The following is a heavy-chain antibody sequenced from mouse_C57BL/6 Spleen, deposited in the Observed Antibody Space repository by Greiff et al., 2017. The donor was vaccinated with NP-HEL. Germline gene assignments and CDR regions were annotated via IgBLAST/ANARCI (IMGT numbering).Heavy chain of an antibody. J-gene: IGHJ2*01. Sequence: VQLQQSGAELVKPGASVKLSCKASGYTFTEYTIHWVKQRSGQGLEWIGWFYPGSGSIKYNEKFKDKATLTADKSSSTVYMELSRLTSEDSAVYFCARHEEAPYHSSAPSFDYWGQGTTLTVSS. V-gene: IGHV1-62-2*01. CDR1: GYTFTEYT. CDR2: FYPGSGSI. D-gene: IGHD3-2*02. CDR3: ARHEEAPYHSSAPSFDY.